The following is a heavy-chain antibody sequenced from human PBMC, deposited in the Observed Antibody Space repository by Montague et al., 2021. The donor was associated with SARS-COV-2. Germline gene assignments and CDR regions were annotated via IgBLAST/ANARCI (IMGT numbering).Heavy chain of an antibody. J-gene: IGHJ6*02. CDR1: GGSISSGGYF. D-gene: IGHD2-21*01. Sequence: SETLSLTCTVSGGSISSGGYFWSWIRQHPGKGLEDIGYIYHSGTTHYSPSLKSRVAISLDTSKNQFSLTLNSVTAADTAVYYCARPSMVSRNYYYYGIDVWGQGTTVTVSS. CDR2: IYHSGTT. CDR3: ARPSMVSRNYYYYGIDV. V-gene: IGHV4-61*08.